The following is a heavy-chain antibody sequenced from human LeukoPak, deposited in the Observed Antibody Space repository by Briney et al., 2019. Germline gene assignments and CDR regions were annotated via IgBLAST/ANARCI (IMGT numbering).Heavy chain of an antibody. CDR3: ARARGDILTGYNWFDP. CDR1: GYTFTSYD. J-gene: IGHJ5*02. V-gene: IGHV1-8*01. CDR2: MNPNSGNT. D-gene: IGHD3-9*01. Sequence: GASVKVSCKASGYTFTSYDINWVRQATGQGLEWMGWMNPNSGNTGYAQKFQGRVTMTRNTSISTAYMELSSLRSEDTAVYYCARARGDILTGYNWFDPWGQGTLVTVSS.